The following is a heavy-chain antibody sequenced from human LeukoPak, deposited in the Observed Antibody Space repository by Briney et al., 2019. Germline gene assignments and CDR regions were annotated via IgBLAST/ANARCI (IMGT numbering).Heavy chain of an antibody. Sequence: PGGSLRLSCGASGFDFSTYAMHWVRQAPGKGLEWVAFISYAGSSKYYADSVKGRFTISRDNSRNTLYLQMNSLRAEDTAAYYCARGYSGTYYPDYWGQGTLVTVSS. V-gene: IGHV3-30-3*01. D-gene: IGHD1-26*01. CDR2: ISYAGSSK. CDR3: ARGYSGTYYPDY. CDR1: GFDFSTYA. J-gene: IGHJ4*02.